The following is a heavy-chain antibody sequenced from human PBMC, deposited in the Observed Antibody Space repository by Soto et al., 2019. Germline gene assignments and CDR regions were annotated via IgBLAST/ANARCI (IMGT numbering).Heavy chain of an antibody. J-gene: IGHJ4*02. V-gene: IGHV3-23*01. Sequence: ELQLLESGGDLKQPGGSLRLSCVASGLTFGSRAMTWVRQAPGEGLQWVSTITDTGGDAKYADSVRGRLVISRDNSKKTLYLQMTSLTAEDSAMYYCARGSTDSYPGSRIFDFWGRGTLVTVSS. CDR3: ARGSTDSYPGSRIFDF. CDR2: ITDTGGDA. CDR1: GLTFGSRA. D-gene: IGHD3-10*01.